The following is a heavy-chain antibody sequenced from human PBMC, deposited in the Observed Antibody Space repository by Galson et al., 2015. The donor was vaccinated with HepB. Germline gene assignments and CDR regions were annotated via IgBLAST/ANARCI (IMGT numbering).Heavy chain of an antibody. Sequence: SLRLSCAASGFTFSSYWMSWVRQAPGKGLEWVANIKQDGSEKYYVDSVKGRFTISRDNAKNSLYLQMNSLRAEDTAVYYCAREALAYCGGDCSPPLYYYYGMDVWGQGTTVTVSS. V-gene: IGHV3-7*01. D-gene: IGHD2-21*02. J-gene: IGHJ6*02. CDR2: IKQDGSEK. CDR1: GFTFSSYW. CDR3: AREALAYCGGDCSPPLYYYYGMDV.